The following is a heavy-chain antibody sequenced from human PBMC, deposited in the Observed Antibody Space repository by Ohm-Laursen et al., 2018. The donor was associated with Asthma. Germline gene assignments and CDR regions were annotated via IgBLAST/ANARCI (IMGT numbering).Heavy chain of an antibody. Sequence: TQTLTLTCTFSGFSLSTSGVGVGWIRQPPGKALEWLALIYWDDDKRYSPSLKSRLTITKDTSKNQVVLTMTNMDPVDTATYYCAHTRTILGPFFTGVIFYWFDPWAQGTLVTVSS. V-gene: IGHV2-5*02. J-gene: IGHJ5*02. CDR1: GFSLSTSGVG. CDR3: AHTRTILGPFFTGVIFYWFDP. CDR2: IYWDDDK. D-gene: IGHD3-3*01.